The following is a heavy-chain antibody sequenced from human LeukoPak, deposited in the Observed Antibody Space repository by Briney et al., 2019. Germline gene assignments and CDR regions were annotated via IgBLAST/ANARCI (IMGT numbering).Heavy chain of an antibody. V-gene: IGHV4-38-2*02. CDR3: ARNSYFGSGSRVY. CDR2: IYHSGST. D-gene: IGHD3-10*01. CDR1: GYSISSGYY. Sequence: SETLSLTCTVSGYSISSGYYWGWIRQPPGKGLEWIGSIYHSGSTYYNPSLKSRVTISVDTSKNQFSLKLRSVTAADTAVYYCARNSYFGSGSRVYWGQGTLVTVSS. J-gene: IGHJ4*02.